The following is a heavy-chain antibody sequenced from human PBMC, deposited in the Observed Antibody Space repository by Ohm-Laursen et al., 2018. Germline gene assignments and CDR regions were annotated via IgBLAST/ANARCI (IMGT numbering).Heavy chain of an antibody. CDR1: GFTFSGYS. D-gene: IGHD5-18*01. CDR3: VSAYSYSTPHYLDY. J-gene: IGHJ4*02. Sequence: SLRLSCAASGFTFSGYSMNWVRQAPGKGLEWISYITSFDSATYYADSVKGRFTISRDTAKNSLYLQMNSLRAEDTAVYYCVSAYSYSTPHYLDYWGQGTLVTVSS. CDR2: ITSFDSAT. V-gene: IGHV3-48*01.